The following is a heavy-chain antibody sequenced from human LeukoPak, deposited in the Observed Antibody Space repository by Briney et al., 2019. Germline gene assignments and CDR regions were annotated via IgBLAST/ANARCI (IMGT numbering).Heavy chain of an antibody. CDR2: ISCSGSIV. CDR1: GFTFSDYY. Sequence: GGSLRLSCAASGFTFSDYYMSWVRQAPGKGRGWVSYISCSGSIVYSSDSLKGRFTISRENAKNSLYLQMNSLRAEDTAVYYCAIGTYYGLSDYWGQGTLVTVSS. J-gene: IGHJ4*02. D-gene: IGHD1-26*01. V-gene: IGHV3-11*01. CDR3: AIGTYYGLSDY.